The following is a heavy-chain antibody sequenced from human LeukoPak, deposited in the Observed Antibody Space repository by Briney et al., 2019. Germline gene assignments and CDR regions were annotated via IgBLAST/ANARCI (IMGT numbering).Heavy chain of an antibody. CDR1: GFTFSSYS. D-gene: IGHD2-15*01. CDR2: ITSSSGYI. Sequence: PGGSLRLSCAASGFTFSSYSMNWVRQAPGKGLEWVSSITSSSGYIYYADSVKGRFTISRDNAKNSLYLQMNSLRAEDTAVYYCARLSSGDSCFDYWGQGTLVTVSS. V-gene: IGHV3-21*01. J-gene: IGHJ4*02. CDR3: ARLSSGDSCFDY.